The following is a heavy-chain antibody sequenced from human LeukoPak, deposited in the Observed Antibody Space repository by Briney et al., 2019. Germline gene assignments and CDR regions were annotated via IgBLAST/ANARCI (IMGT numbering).Heavy chain of an antibody. V-gene: IGHV3-9*01. J-gene: IGHJ4*02. CDR2: ISWNSGSI. CDR1: GFTFDDYA. CDR3: ATHIFSELRYFDWSTSE. D-gene: IGHD3-9*01. Sequence: GRSLRLSCAASGFTFDDYAVHWVRQAPGKGLEWVSGISWNSGSIGYADSVKGRFTISRDNAKNSLYLQMNSLRAEDTAVYYCATHIFSELRYFDWSTSEWGQGTLVTVSS.